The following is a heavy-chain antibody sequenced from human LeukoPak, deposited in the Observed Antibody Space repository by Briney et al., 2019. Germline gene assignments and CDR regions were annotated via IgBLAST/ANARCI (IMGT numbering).Heavy chain of an antibody. J-gene: IGHJ4*02. Sequence: SSETLSLTCAVYGGSFSGYYWSWIRQPPGKGLEWIGEINHSGSTNYYPSLKSRVTISVDTSKNQFSLKLSSVTAADTAVYYCAREKIAAAGPRGYFDYWGQGTLVTVSS. CDR2: INHSGST. CDR1: GGSFSGYY. D-gene: IGHD6-13*01. CDR3: AREKIAAAGPRGYFDY. V-gene: IGHV4-34*01.